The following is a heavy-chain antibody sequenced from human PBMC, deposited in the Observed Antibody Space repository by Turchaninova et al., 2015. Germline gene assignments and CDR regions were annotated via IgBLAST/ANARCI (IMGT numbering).Heavy chain of an antibody. CDR3: ARATVAGNGMDV. CDR2: IDWVDKK. V-gene: IGHV2-70*04. Sequence: QVTLKESGPALVKPTQTLTLTCSFSGFSLSTSGMRVSWIRQPPGKALEWLARIDWVDKKFYITSLKTSLTHSKDTSKTQVVLTMTNMDPVDTAPYYCARATVAGNGMDVWGQGTTVTVSS. CDR1: GFSLSTSGMR. D-gene: IGHD6-19*01. J-gene: IGHJ6*02.